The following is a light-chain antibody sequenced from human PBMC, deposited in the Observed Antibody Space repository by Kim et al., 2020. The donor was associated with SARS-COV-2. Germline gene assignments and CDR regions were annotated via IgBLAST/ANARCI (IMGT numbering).Light chain of an antibody. V-gene: IGKV1-39*01. J-gene: IGKJ5*01. CDR3: LQSYSTFST. CDR1: QTINND. Sequence: ASVGDRVTITCRASQTINNDLSWDQQKPGEAPILLIYAASSLQSGVPSRFSGSGSGTEFTLTISGRQPEDFATYYCLQSYSTFSTFGQGTRLEIK. CDR2: AAS.